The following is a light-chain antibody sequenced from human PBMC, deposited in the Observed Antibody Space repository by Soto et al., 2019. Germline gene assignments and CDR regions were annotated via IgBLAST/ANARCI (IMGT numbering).Light chain of an antibody. V-gene: IGKV1-9*01. CDR2: AAS. Sequence: IQLTQSPSSLSASVGDRVTITCRASQGISSYLAWYQQKPGKAPELLIYAASTLQSGVPSRFGGSGSGTDFTLTISSLQPEDSATYYCQQLDTYPITFGQGTRLEIK. CDR3: QQLDTYPIT. J-gene: IGKJ5*01. CDR1: QGISSY.